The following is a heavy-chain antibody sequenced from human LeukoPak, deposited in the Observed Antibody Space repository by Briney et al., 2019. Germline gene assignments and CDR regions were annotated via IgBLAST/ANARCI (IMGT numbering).Heavy chain of an antibody. CDR2: ISYDGSNK. V-gene: IGHV3-30-3*01. CDR3: ARTGPGQQNAFDI. Sequence: TGGSLRLSCAASGFTFSSYAMHWVRQAPGKGLEWVAVISYDGSNKYYADSVKGRFTISRDNSKNTLYLQMNSLRAEDTAVYYCARTGPGQQNAFDIWGEGTMGTVSS. D-gene: IGHD1-14*01. J-gene: IGHJ3*02. CDR1: GFTFSSYA.